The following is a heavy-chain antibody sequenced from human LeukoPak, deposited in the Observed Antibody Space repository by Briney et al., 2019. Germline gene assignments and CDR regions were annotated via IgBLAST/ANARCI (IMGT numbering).Heavy chain of an antibody. Sequence: ASVKASCKASGYTFTGYYMHWVRQAPGQGLEWMGRINPNSGGTNYAQKFQGRVTMTRDTSISTAYMELSRLRSDDTAVYDCARVRMGATMVDYWGQGTLVTVSS. J-gene: IGHJ4*02. D-gene: IGHD1-26*01. V-gene: IGHV1-2*06. CDR3: ARVRMGATMVDY. CDR1: GYTFTGYY. CDR2: INPNSGGT.